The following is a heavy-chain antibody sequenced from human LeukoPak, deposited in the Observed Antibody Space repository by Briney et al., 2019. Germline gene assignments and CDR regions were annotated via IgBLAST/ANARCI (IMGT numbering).Heavy chain of an antibody. J-gene: IGHJ3*02. D-gene: IGHD5/OR15-5a*01. CDR2: IFPADSDT. CDR3: ARGSSVPSTPLRAFDM. CDR1: GYSFTNYW. V-gene: IGHV5-51*01. Sequence: GESLKISYKASGYSFTNYWIAWVRQMPGTGLEWVGIIFPADSDTRYSPSFQGQVTISADKSISTAYLQWSSLRASDNAMYYCARGSSVPSTPLRAFDMWGQGTTVTVSS.